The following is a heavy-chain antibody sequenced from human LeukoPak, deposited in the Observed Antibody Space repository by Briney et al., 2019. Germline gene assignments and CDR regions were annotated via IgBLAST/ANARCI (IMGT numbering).Heavy chain of an antibody. D-gene: IGHD6-6*01. CDR2: INPSGGST. CDR1: GYTFTSYD. J-gene: IGHJ4*02. V-gene: IGHV1-46*01. CDR3: ARGQHRAARTTHFDY. Sequence: ASVKVSCKASGYTFTSYDINWVRQATGQGLEWTGIINPSGGSTSYAQKFQGRVTMTRDTSTSTVYMELSSLRSEDTAVYYCARGQHRAARTTHFDYWGQGTLVTVSS.